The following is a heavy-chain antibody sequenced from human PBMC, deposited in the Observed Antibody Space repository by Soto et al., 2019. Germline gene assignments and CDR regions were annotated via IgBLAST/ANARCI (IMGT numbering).Heavy chain of an antibody. Sequence: GGSLRLSCAASGFTFSSYSMNWVRQAPGKGLEWVSYISSGTSTIYYADSVKGRFTISRDNAKNSLYLQMNSLRDEDTAVYYCARGRAGSFDYWGQGTLVTVSS. CDR1: GFTFSSYS. CDR2: ISSGTSTI. V-gene: IGHV3-48*02. CDR3: ARGRAGSFDY. D-gene: IGHD3-10*01. J-gene: IGHJ4*02.